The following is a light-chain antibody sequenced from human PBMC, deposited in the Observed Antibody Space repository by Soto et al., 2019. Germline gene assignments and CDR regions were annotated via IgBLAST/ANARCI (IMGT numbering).Light chain of an antibody. V-gene: IGKV1-39*01. CDR3: QQRYCAPPT. J-gene: IGKJ1*01. CDR2: AAS. Sequence: DSGMTVYPASLCSSLRERLTITCLASESISNYLNLYQQKPGKAPKLLIYAASSLQSGVPSRFSGSCSGTDITLTISSLHPESFATYYSQQRYCAPPTFGQGTKVDIK. CDR1: ESISNY.